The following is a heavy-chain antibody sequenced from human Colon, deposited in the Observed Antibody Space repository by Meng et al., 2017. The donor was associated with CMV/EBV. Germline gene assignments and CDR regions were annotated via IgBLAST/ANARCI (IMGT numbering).Heavy chain of an antibody. CDR1: GFTFSDYI. Sequence: GESLKISCAASGFTFSDYIINWVRQAPGKGLEWVSSISATSTYIYYADSVKGRFTISRDNGKNLVYLQMNNLRAEDTAVYYCARQGSYYYYGMDVWGQGTTVTVSS. CDR3: ARQGSYYYYGMDV. V-gene: IGHV3-21*06. D-gene: IGHD1-26*01. CDR2: ISATSTYI. J-gene: IGHJ6*02.